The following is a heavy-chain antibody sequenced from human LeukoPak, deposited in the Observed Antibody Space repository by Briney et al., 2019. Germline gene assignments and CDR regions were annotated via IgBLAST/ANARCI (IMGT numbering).Heavy chain of an antibody. V-gene: IGHV4-31*03. D-gene: IGHD1-26*01. CDR1: GGSISSSDYY. Sequence: SQTLSLTCTVSGGSISSSDYYWTWIRQHPGKGLEWIGYIYHSGSTSYNPSLKSRVTISVDTSKNQFSLKLTSVTAADTAVYKCAREVVSVEGAGYYFDSWGQGILVTVSS. J-gene: IGHJ4*02. CDR3: AREVVSVEGAGYYFDS. CDR2: IYHSGST.